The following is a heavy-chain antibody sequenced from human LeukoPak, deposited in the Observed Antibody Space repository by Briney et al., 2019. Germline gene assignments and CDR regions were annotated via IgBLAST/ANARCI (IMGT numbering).Heavy chain of an antibody. Sequence: GGSLRLSCAASGSTFNRYAMQWVRQAPGKGLESVAVISYDGGFKSYADSVKGRFTISRDNSKNTLYLQMDSLRGDDTAVYYCARDDWYFDLWGRGTLVTVSS. CDR2: ISYDGGFK. J-gene: IGHJ2*01. CDR1: GSTFNRYA. V-gene: IGHV3-30*04. CDR3: ARDDWYFDL.